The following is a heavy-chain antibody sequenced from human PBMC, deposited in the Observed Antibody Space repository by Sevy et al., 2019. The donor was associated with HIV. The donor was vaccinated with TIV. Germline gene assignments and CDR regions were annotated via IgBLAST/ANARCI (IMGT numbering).Heavy chain of an antibody. CDR2: IYSDGST. J-gene: IGHJ4*02. Sequence: GESLKISCAASGFSVNSNYMTWVRQAPGKGLDWVSIIYSDGSTKYADALKGRFTISRDNSKNTMYLQMNSLRVEDTAVYYCARGGTIFGLVRHYFDYCGQGTLVTVSS. CDR3: ARGGTIFGLVRHYFDY. D-gene: IGHD3-3*01. V-gene: IGHV3-66*01. CDR1: GFSVNSNY.